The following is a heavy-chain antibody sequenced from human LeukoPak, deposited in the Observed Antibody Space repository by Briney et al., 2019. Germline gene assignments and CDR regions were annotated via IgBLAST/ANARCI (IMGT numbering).Heavy chain of an antibody. V-gene: IGHV4-59*01. J-gene: IGHJ4*02. CDR2: IYYSGST. D-gene: IGHD1-26*01. CDR1: GGSISSYY. Sequence: SETLSLTCTVSGGSISSYYWSWIRQPPGKGLEWIGYIYYSGSTNYNPSLRSRVTISVDTSKNQFSLKLSSVTAADTAVYYCARVEWELGYFDYWGQGTLVTVFS. CDR3: ARVEWELGYFDY.